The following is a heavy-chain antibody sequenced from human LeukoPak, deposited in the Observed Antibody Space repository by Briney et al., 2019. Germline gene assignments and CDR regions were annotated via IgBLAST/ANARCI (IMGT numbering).Heavy chain of an antibody. Sequence: ASVKVSCKASGYTFTGYYMHWVRQAPGQGLEWMGWINPNSGGTDYAQKFQGRVTMTRDTSISTAYMELSRLRSDDTAVYYCARGDDNGDYEAIDWGQEPWPPSPQ. J-gene: IGHJ4*01. CDR1: GYTFTGYY. CDR3: ARGDDNGDYEAID. CDR2: INPNSGGT. D-gene: IGHD4-17*01. V-gene: IGHV1-2*02.